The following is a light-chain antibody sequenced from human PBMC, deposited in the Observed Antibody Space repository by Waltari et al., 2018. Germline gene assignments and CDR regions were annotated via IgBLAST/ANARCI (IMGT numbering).Light chain of an antibody. CDR3: QQYDHPPYT. Sequence: DIQMTQSSSSQSASVGDRFTLTCQASQDISNHLTWYQHIARKAPNPLIYDATTLEAGVPSRFSGSGSVTAFTLTISSLQPEDIATYYCQQYDHPPYTCGQGTKLDI. CDR2: DAT. CDR1: QDISNH. V-gene: IGKV1-33*01. J-gene: IGKJ2*01.